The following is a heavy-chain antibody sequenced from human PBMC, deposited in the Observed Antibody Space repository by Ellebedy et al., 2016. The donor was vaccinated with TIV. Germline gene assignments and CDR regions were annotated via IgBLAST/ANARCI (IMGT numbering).Heavy chain of an antibody. J-gene: IGHJ5*02. V-gene: IGHV4-39*01. CDR1: GGSISSSSYY. Sequence: SETLSLXXTVSGGSISSSSYYWGWIRQPPGKGLEWIGSIYYSGSTYYNPSLKSRVTISVDTSKNQFSLKLSSVTAADTAVYYCARGSDVGWFDPWGQGTLVTVSS. CDR2: IYYSGST. D-gene: IGHD3-10*01. CDR3: ARGSDVGWFDP.